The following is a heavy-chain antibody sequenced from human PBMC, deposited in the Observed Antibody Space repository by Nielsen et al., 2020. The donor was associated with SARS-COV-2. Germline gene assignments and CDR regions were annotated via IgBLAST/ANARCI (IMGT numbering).Heavy chain of an antibody. CDR3: ARWGGYYYYYYYYGMDV. J-gene: IGHJ6*02. Sequence: WIRQPPGKGLEWIGEIYHSGSTNYNPSLKSRVTISVDKSKNQFSLKLSSVTAADTAVYYCARWGGYYYYYYYYGMDVWGQGTTVTVSS. D-gene: IGHD3-22*01. V-gene: IGHV4-4*02. CDR2: IYHSGST.